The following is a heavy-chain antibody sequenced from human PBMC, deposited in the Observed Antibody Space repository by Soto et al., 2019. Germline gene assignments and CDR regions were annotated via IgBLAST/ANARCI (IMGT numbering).Heavy chain of an antibody. D-gene: IGHD4-17*01. V-gene: IGHV1-69*08. Sequence: QDQLVQSGAEVKKPGSSVKVSCKASGGTFSSHTFSWVRQAPGQGLEWMGRIIPALGTATYAQKFQGRVTITAEESAIIVDMELNSLRSEETAVYYCARPDFGDYWYFDLWGGGTLVTVSS. CDR2: IIPALGTA. CDR3: ARPDFGDYWYFDL. CDR1: GGTFSSHT. J-gene: IGHJ2*01.